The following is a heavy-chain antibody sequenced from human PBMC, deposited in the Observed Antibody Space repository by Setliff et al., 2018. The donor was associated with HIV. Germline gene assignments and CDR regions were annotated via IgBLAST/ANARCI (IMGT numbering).Heavy chain of an antibody. Sequence: GASVKVSCKASGYTLTDYYMHWVRQVPGRGLEWMGWIMPNSGGTDYAQKFRGRITMSRDTSLISRTRDGAITTVYMELARLTADDTAIYYCTRNPIQIKRWSPGETWFDTWGQGTVVTVSS. CDR2: IMPNSGGT. V-gene: IGHV1-2*02. J-gene: IGHJ5*02. D-gene: IGHD7-27*01. CDR3: TRNPIQIKRWSPGETWFDT. CDR1: GYTLTDYY.